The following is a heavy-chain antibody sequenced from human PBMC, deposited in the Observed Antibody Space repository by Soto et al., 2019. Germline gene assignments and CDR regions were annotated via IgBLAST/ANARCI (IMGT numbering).Heavy chain of an antibody. J-gene: IGHJ5*02. CDR3: TRVRSGTTKTNNWFDP. V-gene: IGHV3-49*03. Sequence: PGGSLRLSCTASGFTFGDYAMSWFRQAPGKGLERVGFIRSKTYGGTTEYAASVKGRFTISRDDSKSIAYLQMNSLKTEDTAVYYCTRVRSGTTKTNNWFDPWGQGTLVTVSS. D-gene: IGHD1-7*01. CDR2: IRSKTYGGTT. CDR1: GFTFGDYA.